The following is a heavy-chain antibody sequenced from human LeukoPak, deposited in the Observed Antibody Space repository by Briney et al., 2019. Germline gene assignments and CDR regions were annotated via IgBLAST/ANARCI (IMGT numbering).Heavy chain of an antibody. Sequence: PGGSLRLSCAASGFTFSSYGMSWVRQAPGKGLEWVSAISGSGGSTYYADSVKGRFTISRDNSKNTLYLQMNSLRAEDTAVYYCAKDRYGSGSSYDYWGQGTLVTVSS. D-gene: IGHD3-10*01. CDR1: GFTFSSYG. J-gene: IGHJ4*02. CDR3: AKDRYGSGSSYDY. V-gene: IGHV3-23*01. CDR2: ISGSGGST.